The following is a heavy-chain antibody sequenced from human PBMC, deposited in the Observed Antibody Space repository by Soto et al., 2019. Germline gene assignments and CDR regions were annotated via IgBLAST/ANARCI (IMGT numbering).Heavy chain of an antibody. D-gene: IGHD3-3*01. CDR2: IKQDGSEK. CDR1: GFTVSSYW. Sequence: GGALRLSCAASGFTVSSYWLRSVRQAPGKGLEWVANIKQDGSEKYYVDSVKGRFTISRDNAKNSLYLQMNSLRAEDTAVYYCARGRDFWTLWGQGTLVTVSS. CDR3: ARGRDFWTL. J-gene: IGHJ4*02. V-gene: IGHV3-7*01.